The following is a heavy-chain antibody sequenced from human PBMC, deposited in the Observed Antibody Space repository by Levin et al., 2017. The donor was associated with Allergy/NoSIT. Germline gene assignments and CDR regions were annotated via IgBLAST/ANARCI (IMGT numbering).Heavy chain of an antibody. CDR3: ARCRPTYQLLGNPPEDFYYGLDV. V-gene: IGHV1-2*02. J-gene: IGHJ6*02. Sequence: ASVKVSCKASGYTFTGYYVHWVRQAPGQGLEWMGWIDPFSGDTNYAQKFQGKVTMTRDTMNTAYLELSRLRSDDTAVYYYARCRPTYQLLGNPPEDFYYGLDVWGQGTTVIVSS. CDR1: GYTFTGYY. D-gene: IGHD2-2*01. CDR2: IDPFSGDT.